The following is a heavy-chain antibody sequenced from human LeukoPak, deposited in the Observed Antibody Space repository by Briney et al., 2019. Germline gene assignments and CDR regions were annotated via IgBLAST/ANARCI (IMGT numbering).Heavy chain of an antibody. CDR2: IYYSGST. CDR1: GGSISSSSYY. Sequence: PSETLSLTCTVSGGSISSSSYYWGWIRQPPGKGLEWIGSIYYSGSTYYNPSLKSRVTISVDTSKNQFSLKLSSVTAADTAVYYCATYIYGDYLPLDYWGQGTLVTVSS. V-gene: IGHV4-39*01. CDR3: ATYIYGDYLPLDY. D-gene: IGHD4-17*01. J-gene: IGHJ4*02.